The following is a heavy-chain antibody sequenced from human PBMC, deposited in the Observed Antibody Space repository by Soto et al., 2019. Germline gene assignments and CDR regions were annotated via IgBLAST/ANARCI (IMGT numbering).Heavy chain of an antibody. V-gene: IGHV3-53*02. CDR2: IYSGGST. D-gene: IGHD3-22*01. CDR3: ARGRYYYDSSGYHSPFDY. CDR1: GFTVSSYY. Sequence: EVQLVKTGGGLIQPGGSLRVSCAASGFTVSSYYMSWVRQAPGKGLEWVSVIYSGGSTYYADSVKGRFTVSRDNSKNMLSLQMNSLRAEDTAVYYCARGRYYYDSSGYHSPFDYWGQGTLVTVSS. J-gene: IGHJ4*02.